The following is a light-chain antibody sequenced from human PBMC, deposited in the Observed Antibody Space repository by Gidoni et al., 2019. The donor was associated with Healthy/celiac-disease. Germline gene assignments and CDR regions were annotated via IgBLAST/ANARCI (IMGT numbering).Light chain of an antibody. CDR3: QQYNNWHT. Sequence: SPPSLSVSQGERATLACRGRESGSSDEGWNQQKARQAPRRRMYGASAKAAGIPGRSSGGESGEEFTLTISRQQDEDVAVYCCQQYNNWHTFXGXTKVEIK. CDR2: GAS. CDR1: ESGSSD. J-gene: IGKJ4*01. V-gene: IGKV3-15*01.